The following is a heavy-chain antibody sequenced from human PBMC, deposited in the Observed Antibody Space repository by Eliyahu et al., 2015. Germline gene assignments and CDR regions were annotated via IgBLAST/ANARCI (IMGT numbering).Heavy chain of an antibody. J-gene: IGHJ4*02. V-gene: IGHV4-4*02. CDR2: IYHSGST. Sequence: QVQLQESGPGLVKPSGTLSLTCAVXGGSIXSSNWWSWVRQPPGKGLEWIGEIYHSGSTNYNPSLKSRVTISVDKSKNQFSLKLSSVTAADTAVYYCARSSGMYSSGYQPLDYWGQGTLVTVSS. D-gene: IGHD3-22*01. CDR1: GGSIXSSNW. CDR3: ARSSGMYSSGYQPLDY.